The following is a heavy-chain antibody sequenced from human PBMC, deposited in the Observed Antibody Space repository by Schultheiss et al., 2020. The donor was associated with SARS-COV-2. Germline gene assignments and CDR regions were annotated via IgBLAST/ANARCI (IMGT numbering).Heavy chain of an antibody. J-gene: IGHJ2*01. CDR1: GFTFSSYA. CDR3: ARRVATGWHFDL. Sequence: GESLKISCAASGFTFSSYAMNWVRQAPGKGLEWVSHIGGGEGRAYYADSVKGRFTSSRDDSRATLYLHMNSLRAEDTAVYYCARRVATGWHFDLWGRGTLVTVSS. V-gene: IGHV3-23*01. CDR2: IGGGEGRA. D-gene: IGHD5-12*01.